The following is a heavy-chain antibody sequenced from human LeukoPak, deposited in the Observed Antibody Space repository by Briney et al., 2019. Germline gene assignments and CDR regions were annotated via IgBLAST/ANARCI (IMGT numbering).Heavy chain of an antibody. CDR3: ARQEYCSGNCFYNMDV. CDR1: GFTFSTHW. J-gene: IGHJ6*04. Sequence: PGGSLRLSCAASGFTFSTHWMSWVRQAPGKGPEWVANIKQDGTDKYYVDSVKGRFTISRDNAKNSLYLQMNSLRAEDTAVYYCARQEYCSGNCFYNMDVWGKGTTVTVSP. CDR2: IKQDGTDK. D-gene: IGHD2-15*01. V-gene: IGHV3-7*01.